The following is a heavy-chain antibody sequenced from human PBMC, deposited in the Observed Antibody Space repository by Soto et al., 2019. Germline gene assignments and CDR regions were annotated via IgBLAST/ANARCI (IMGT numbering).Heavy chain of an antibody. CDR2: IYYSGST. V-gene: IGHV4-59*08. Sequence: SETLSLTCNVSGGSISGHYWSWVRQTPGKGLEWIGYIYYSGSTNYNPSLKSRVTISVDTSKNHFSLRLTSVTAADTAVYYCARGXYYDLIWNYYYMDVWGKGTTVTVSS. CDR1: GGSISGHY. D-gene: IGHD3-16*01. J-gene: IGHJ6*03. CDR3: ARGXYYDLIWNYYYMDV.